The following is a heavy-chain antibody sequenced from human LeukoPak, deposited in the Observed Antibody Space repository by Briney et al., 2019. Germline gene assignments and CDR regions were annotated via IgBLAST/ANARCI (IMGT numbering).Heavy chain of an antibody. Sequence: SVKVSCKASGGTFSSYTISWVRQAPGQGLEWMGRIIPILGIANYAQKFQGRVTITADKSTSTTYTELSSLRSEDTAVYYCARALGYDPPAYWGQGTLVTVSS. CDR1: GGTFSSYT. CDR2: IIPILGIA. CDR3: ARALGYDPPAY. J-gene: IGHJ4*02. V-gene: IGHV1-69*02. D-gene: IGHD5-12*01.